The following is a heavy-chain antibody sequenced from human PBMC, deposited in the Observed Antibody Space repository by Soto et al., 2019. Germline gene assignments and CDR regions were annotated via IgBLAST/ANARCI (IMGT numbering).Heavy chain of an antibody. J-gene: IGHJ6*02. D-gene: IGHD3-16*01. Sequence: VKRARKAAGYGKSIDHGGWGRQTTGQGLEWMGWMNPNSGKTAFAQNFQGRVTMARDTSISTAYMELSSLRSEDAAVYYCARGQGGQNRYSYGLGIRGERT. CDR1: GYGKSIDH. V-gene: IGHV1-8*01. CDR2: MNPNSGKT. CDR3: ARGQGGQNRYSYGLGI.